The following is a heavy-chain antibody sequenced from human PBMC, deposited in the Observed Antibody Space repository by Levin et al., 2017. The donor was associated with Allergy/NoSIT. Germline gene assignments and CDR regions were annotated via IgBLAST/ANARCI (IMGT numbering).Heavy chain of an antibody. Sequence: SQTLSLTCTVSGGSISSGDYYWSWIRQPPGKGLEWIGYIYYSGSTYYNPSLKSRVTISVDTSKNQFSLKLSSVTAADTAVYYCASAYIVATTDDYWGQGTLVTVSS. V-gene: IGHV4-30-4*01. CDR1: GGSISSGDYY. CDR2: IYYSGST. CDR3: ASAYIVATTDDY. J-gene: IGHJ4*02. D-gene: IGHD5-12*01.